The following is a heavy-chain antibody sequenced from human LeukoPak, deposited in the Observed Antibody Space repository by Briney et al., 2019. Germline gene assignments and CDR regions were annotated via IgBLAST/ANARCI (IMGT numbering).Heavy chain of an antibody. CDR2: IWSDESEK. CDR3: AREGCSSASCPRGDAFDI. D-gene: IGHD2-2*01. V-gene: IGHV3-33*01. CDR1: GFTFSSFV. J-gene: IGHJ3*02. Sequence: GKSLRLSCAASGFTFSSFVMHWVRQAPGKGLEWVAVIWSDESEKDFADSVKGRFTISRDNSENTLYLQMNSLRVEDTAVCYCAREGCSSASCPRGDAFDIWGQGTLVTVTS.